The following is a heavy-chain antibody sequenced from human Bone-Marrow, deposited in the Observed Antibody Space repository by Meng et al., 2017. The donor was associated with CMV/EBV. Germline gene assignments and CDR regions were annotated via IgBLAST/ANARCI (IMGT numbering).Heavy chain of an antibody. CDR2: IRNKAYGYTP. Sequence: LSCAASVFTFLAHYMDWVRQVPGKGLEWVGRIRNKAYGYTPEYAASVKGRFTISRDDSKNSLYLQMNRLKTVDAAVYYCAIGGGLYWGQGTLVTVSS. CDR1: VFTFLAHY. V-gene: IGHV3-72*01. J-gene: IGHJ4*02. CDR3: AIGGGLY. D-gene: IGHD3-3*01.